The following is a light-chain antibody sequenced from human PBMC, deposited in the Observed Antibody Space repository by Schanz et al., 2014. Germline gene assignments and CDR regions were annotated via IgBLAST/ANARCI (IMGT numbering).Light chain of an antibody. V-gene: IGKV1-33*01. CDR3: QHET. CDR2: DAS. CDR1: QDINNY. J-gene: IGKJ2*01. Sequence: DIKMTQSPSSLSASVGDRVTITCQASQDINNYLNWFQQKPGKAPKLLIYDASILETGVPSRFSGSGSGTEFTLTITSLQPDDFATYYCQHETFGQGTKLEIK.